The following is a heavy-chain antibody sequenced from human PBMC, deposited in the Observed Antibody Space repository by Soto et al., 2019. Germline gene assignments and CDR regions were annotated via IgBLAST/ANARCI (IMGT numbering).Heavy chain of an antibody. J-gene: IGHJ6*02. Sequence: EVQLVEAGGGLIQPGGSLRLSCAASGFTVSNSFMTWVRQAPGKGLEWISVIYSGSSTYYADSVKGRFSISRDNPENTVFLPMNSLRADDTAVYYCARSAVLWLGGTKRFGLDVWGQGTTVTVSS. CDR1: GFTVSNSF. CDR2: IYSGSST. V-gene: IGHV3-53*01. D-gene: IGHD2-21*01. CDR3: ARSAVLWLGGTKRFGLDV.